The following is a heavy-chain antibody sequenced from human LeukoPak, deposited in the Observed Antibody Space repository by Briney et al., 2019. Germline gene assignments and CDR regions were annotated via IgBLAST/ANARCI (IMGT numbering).Heavy chain of an antibody. CDR1: GGTFSSYA. J-gene: IGHJ4*02. V-gene: IGHV1-69*13. CDR2: IIPIFGTA. CDR3: ARGGPWGSGSYFHDY. D-gene: IGHD3-10*01. Sequence: SVKVSCKASGGTFSSYAISWVRQAPGQGLEWMGGIIPIFGTANYAQKFQGRVTITADESTSTAYMELSSLRSEDTAVYYCARGGPWGSGSYFHDYWGQGTLVTVSS.